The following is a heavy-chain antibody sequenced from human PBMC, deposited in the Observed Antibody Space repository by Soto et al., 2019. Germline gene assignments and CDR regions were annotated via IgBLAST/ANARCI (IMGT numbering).Heavy chain of an antibody. V-gene: IGHV1-69*13. CDR2: IIPVFQTA. J-gene: IGHJ4*02. CDR3: ARGGSGYTWFNEF. D-gene: IGHD3-22*01. CDR1: GGLFSSYP. Sequence: VKVSCKASGGLFSSYPISWVRQVPGQGLEWMGGIIPVFQTAYYTQRFQGRVTITADESTNTAYMELSSLRSEDTAIYYCARGGSGYTWFNEFWGQGTLVTVSS.